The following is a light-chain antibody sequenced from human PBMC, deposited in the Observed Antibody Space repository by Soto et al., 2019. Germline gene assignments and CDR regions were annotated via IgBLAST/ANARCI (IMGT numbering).Light chain of an antibody. CDR1: NIGSKN. CDR2: QDS. J-gene: IGLJ1*01. CDR3: QAWDSSTFYV. Sequence: SYELTQPLSVSVALGQTARITCGGNNIGSKNVHWYQQKPGQAPVLVIYQDSKRPSGIPERFSGSNSGNTATLTISGTQAMDEADYYCQAWDSSTFYVFGTGTKVTVL. V-gene: IGLV3-9*01.